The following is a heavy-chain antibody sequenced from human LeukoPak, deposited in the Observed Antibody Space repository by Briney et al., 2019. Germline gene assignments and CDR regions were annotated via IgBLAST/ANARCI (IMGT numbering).Heavy chain of an antibody. V-gene: IGHV4-34*01. J-gene: IGHJ4*02. CDR2: IIHSGST. CDR3: ARGPSGYHNT. CDR1: GGSFSGYY. D-gene: IGHD5-12*01. Sequence: PSETLSLTCAVYGGSFSGYYWSWLRQLPGKGLEWIGEIIHSGSTDYNPSLKSRVTISVDTSKNQFSLKVNSVTAADTAVYYCARGPSGYHNTGGQGTLVTVSS.